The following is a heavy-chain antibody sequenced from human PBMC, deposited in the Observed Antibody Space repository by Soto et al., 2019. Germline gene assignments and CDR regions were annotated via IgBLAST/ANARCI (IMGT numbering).Heavy chain of an antibody. Sequence: VGSLRLSCAASGFTFSSYAMHWVRQAPGKGLEWVAVISYDGSNKYYADSVKGRFTISRDNSKNTLYLQMNSLRAEDTAVYYCARDLLHRRYYYYYYGMDVWGQGTTVTVSS. V-gene: IGHV3-30-3*01. J-gene: IGHJ6*02. D-gene: IGHD1-26*01. CDR1: GFTFSSYA. CDR3: ARDLLHRRYYYYYYGMDV. CDR2: ISYDGSNK.